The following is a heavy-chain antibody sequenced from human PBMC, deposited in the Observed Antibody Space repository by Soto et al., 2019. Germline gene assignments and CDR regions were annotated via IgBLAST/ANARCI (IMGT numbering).Heavy chain of an antibody. CDR1: GFTFSSYA. D-gene: IGHD3-3*01. CDR2: IIPIFGTA. V-gene: IGHV1-69*01. Sequence: VQLVESGGGLVQPGGSLRLSCAASGFTFSSYAISWVRQAPGQGLEWMGGIIPIFGTANYAQKFQGRVTITADESTSTAYMELSSLRSEDTAVYYCARAGRFGVVIMAFDYWGQGTLVTVSS. J-gene: IGHJ4*02. CDR3: ARAGRFGVVIMAFDY.